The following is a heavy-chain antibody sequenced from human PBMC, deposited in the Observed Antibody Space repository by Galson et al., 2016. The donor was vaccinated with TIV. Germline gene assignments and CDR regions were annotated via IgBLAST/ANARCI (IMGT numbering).Heavy chain of an antibody. CDR3: ARDREVNSGFDPAY. D-gene: IGHD5-12*01. Sequence: SVKVSCKASGYTFNTHGLSWVRQAPGQGLEWMGWISAYNGDTFYAQRLQGRLTMTTDTSTNTAYMELDSLTFDDTAIYYCARDREVNSGFDPAYWSQGTLVTVSS. CDR1: GYTFNTHG. V-gene: IGHV1-18*01. J-gene: IGHJ4*02. CDR2: ISAYNGDT.